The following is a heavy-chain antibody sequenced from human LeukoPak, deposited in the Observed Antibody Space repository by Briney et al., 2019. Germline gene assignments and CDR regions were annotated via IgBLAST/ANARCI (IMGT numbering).Heavy chain of an antibody. D-gene: IGHD6-19*01. Sequence: PGGSLRLSCAASGFTFSSDAMNWVRQAPGKGLEWVSSISGNGGNTYYADSVEGRFTISRDNSKNTLYLQMSSLRAEDTAVYYCAKNGMASAMGWYFDYWGQGTLVTVSS. CDR3: AKNGMASAMGWYFDY. J-gene: IGHJ4*02. V-gene: IGHV3-23*01. CDR2: ISGNGGNT. CDR1: GFTFSSDA.